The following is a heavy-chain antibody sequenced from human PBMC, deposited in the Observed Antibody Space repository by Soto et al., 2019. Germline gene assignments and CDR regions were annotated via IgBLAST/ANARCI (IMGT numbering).Heavy chain of an antibody. CDR2: ISYDGSNK. Sequence: RRIRKAQGKGLEWVAVISYDGSNKYYADSVKGRFTISRDNSKNTLYLQMNSLRAEDTAVYYCAKDYRSSTTWYFGYWGQGPLVTVSS. V-gene: IGHV3-30*18. D-gene: IGHD6-6*01. J-gene: IGHJ4*02. CDR3: AKDYRSSTTWYFGY.